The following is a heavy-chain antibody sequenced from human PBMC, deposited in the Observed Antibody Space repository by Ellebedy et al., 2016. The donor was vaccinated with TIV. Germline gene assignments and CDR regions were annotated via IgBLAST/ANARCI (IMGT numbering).Heavy chain of an antibody. J-gene: IGHJ6*02. V-gene: IGHV4-34*01. Sequence: MPSETLSLTCTIYGGSFSGFYWSWIRQPPGKGLEWIGEINHSGSTNYNPSLKSRVTISVETSKSQFSLNLSSVTAADTAVYYCARGTPPITIVRGVFYGMDVWGQGTTITVSS. CDR3: ARGTPPITIVRGVFYGMDV. CDR2: INHSGST. CDR1: GGSFSGFY. D-gene: IGHD3-10*01.